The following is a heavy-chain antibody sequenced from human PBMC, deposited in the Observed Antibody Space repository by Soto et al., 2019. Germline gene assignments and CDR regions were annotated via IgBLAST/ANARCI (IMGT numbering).Heavy chain of an antibody. V-gene: IGHV4-34*01. CDR3: ARFCWIVAAAGINWFDP. J-gene: IGHJ5*02. CDR2: INHSGST. Sequence: QVQLQQWGAGLLKPSETLSLTCAVYGGSFSGYYWSWVRQPPGKGLEWIGEINHSGSTNYNPSLKIRVTISVDTTKNQFSLKLSSVTAADTAVYYSARFCWIVAAAGINWFDPWGQGTLVTVSS. CDR1: GGSFSGYY. D-gene: IGHD6-13*01.